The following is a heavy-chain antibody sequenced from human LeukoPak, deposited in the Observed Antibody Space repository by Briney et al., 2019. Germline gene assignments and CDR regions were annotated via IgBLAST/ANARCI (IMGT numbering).Heavy chain of an antibody. D-gene: IGHD6-13*01. Sequence: SETLSLTCTVSGGSISSYYWSWIRQPPGKGLEWIGYIYYSGSTNYNPSLKSRVTISVDPSKNQFSLKLSSVTAADTAVYYCAKVGQQLHTRWFDPWGQGTLVTVSS. CDR2: IYYSGST. V-gene: IGHV4-59*01. J-gene: IGHJ5*02. CDR1: GGSISSYY. CDR3: AKVGQQLHTRWFDP.